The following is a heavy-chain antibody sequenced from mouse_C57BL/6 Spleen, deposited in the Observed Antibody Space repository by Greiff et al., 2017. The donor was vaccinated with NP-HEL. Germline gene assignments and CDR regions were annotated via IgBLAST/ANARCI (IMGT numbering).Heavy chain of an antibody. CDR3: ARAGTDYDEGFAY. CDR1: GYTFTDYY. D-gene: IGHD2-4*01. V-gene: IGHV1-26*01. Sequence: EVQLQQSGPELVKPGASVKISCKASGYTFTDYYMNWVKQRHGKSLEWIGDINPNNGGTSYNQKFKGKATLTVDTSSSIAYMELSSLTSEYSADYYCARAGTDYDEGFAYWGQGTLVTVST. J-gene: IGHJ3*01. CDR2: INPNNGGT.